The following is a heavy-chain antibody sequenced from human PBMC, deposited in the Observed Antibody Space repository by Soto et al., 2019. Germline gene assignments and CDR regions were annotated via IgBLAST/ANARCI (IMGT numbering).Heavy chain of an antibody. CDR2: ISTHSGNA. D-gene: IGHD1-26*01. CDR3: AKRTSGTAWGESDY. CDR1: GYIFSDYG. J-gene: IGHJ4*02. V-gene: IGHV1-18*04. Sequence: QVQVVQSGEEVTKPGDSVKVTCKTSGYIFSDYGINWVRQAPGQGLEWIGWISTHSGNANLEQKLQGRVTMTTDTSTNTAYMELRSLQSDYTAVYYCAKRTSGTAWGESDYWGQGTLVTVS.